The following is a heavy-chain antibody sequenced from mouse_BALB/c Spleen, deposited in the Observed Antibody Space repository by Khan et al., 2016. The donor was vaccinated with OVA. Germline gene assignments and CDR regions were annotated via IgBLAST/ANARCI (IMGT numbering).Heavy chain of an antibody. J-gene: IGHJ3*01. CDR1: GFTFSSYS. CDR3: ADHLPGSFAY. Sequence: EVELVESGGDLVKPGGSLKLSCAASGFTFSSYSMSWVRQTPDKRLEWVASISSGGDYTYYPDSVKGRFTIYRDNAKNTLYLQMSDLKSEDTAMYYCADHLPGSFAYRSQETLVAISA. V-gene: IGHV5-6*01. D-gene: IGHD4-1*01. CDR2: ISSGGDYT.